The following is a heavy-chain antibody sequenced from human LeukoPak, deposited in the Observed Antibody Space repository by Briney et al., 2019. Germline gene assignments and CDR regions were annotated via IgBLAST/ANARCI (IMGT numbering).Heavy chain of an antibody. V-gene: IGHV4-38-2*02. CDR3: ARTGYYGSGSYYIT. D-gene: IGHD3-10*01. CDR2: IYHSGST. J-gene: IGHJ5*02. CDR1: GYSIGSGYY. Sequence: SETLSLTCTVSGYSIGSGYYWGWIRQPPGKGLEWIGSIYHSGSTYYNPSLKSRVTISVDTSKNQFSLKLSSVTAADTAVYYCARTGYYGSGSYYITWGQGILVTVSS.